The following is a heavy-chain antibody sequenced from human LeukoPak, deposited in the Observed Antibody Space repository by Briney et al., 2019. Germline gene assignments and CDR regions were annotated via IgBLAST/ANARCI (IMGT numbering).Heavy chain of an antibody. CDR3: AKDEDYGDYVLSY. D-gene: IGHD4-17*01. Sequence: GGSLRLSCAASGFTFSDYGMHWVRQAPGKGLEWVAVISYDGSNKYSADSVKGRFTISRDNSKNTLHLQMNSLRAEDTAVYYCAKDEDYGDYVLSYWGQGTLVTVSS. J-gene: IGHJ4*02. CDR2: ISYDGSNK. V-gene: IGHV3-30*18. CDR1: GFTFSDYG.